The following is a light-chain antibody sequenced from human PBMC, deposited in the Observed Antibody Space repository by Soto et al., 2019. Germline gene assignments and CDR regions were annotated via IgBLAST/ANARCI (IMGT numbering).Light chain of an antibody. CDR2: GNS. CDR3: QSYDSSRHV. Sequence: QSVLTQPPSVSGAPGQRVTISCTGSSSNIGAGYDVHWYQQLPGTAPKLLIYGNSNRPSGVPDRFSGSKSGTSASLAITGLQAEDEADYYCQSYDSSRHVFGTGTKLTVL. CDR1: SSNIGAGYD. V-gene: IGLV1-40*01. J-gene: IGLJ1*01.